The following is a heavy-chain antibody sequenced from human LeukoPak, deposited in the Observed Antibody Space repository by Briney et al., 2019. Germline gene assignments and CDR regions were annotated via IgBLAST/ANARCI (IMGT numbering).Heavy chain of an antibody. J-gene: IGHJ4*02. D-gene: IGHD6-13*01. CDR2: TYYRSKWYN. Sequence: SQTLSLTCAISGDSVSSNSAAWNWIRQSPSRGLEWLGRTYYRSKWYNDYAVSVKSRITINPDTSKNQFSLQLNSVTPEDTAVYYCARSFFVCRLDSSSCQERRGIEYWGQGTLVTVSS. V-gene: IGHV6-1*01. CDR1: GDSVSSNSAA. CDR3: ARSFFVCRLDSSSCQERRGIEY.